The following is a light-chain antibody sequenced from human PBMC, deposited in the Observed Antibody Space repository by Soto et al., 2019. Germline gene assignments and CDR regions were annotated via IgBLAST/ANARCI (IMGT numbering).Light chain of an antibody. V-gene: IGKV1-12*01. Sequence: IQMTQSPSSVSASVGDRVTITCRASQDINKWLAWYQQKPGLAPNLVIYTASRLHGGGPSRFSGSAPGTDFTLTISSLQPEDVATYYCQQGKSFPLTFGGGTKVDIK. CDR1: QDINKW. J-gene: IGKJ4*01. CDR2: TAS. CDR3: QQGKSFPLT.